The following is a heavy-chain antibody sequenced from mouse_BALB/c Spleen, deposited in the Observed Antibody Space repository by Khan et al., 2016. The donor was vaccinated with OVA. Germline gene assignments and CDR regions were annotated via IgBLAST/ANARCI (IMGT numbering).Heavy chain of an antibody. J-gene: IGHJ3*01. CDR1: GYTFTSYF. CDR2: IYPGNVNT. D-gene: IGHD2-10*02. CDR3: ARAGYGSFAY. V-gene: IGHV1S56*01. Sequence: QVQLQQSGPELVKPGASERISCKASGYTFTSYFIHWVKQRPGQGLEWIGWIYPGNVNTEYNERFTGKATLTADKSSSTTYMQLSSLTSEDSAVYFCARAGYGSFAYWGQGTLVTVSA.